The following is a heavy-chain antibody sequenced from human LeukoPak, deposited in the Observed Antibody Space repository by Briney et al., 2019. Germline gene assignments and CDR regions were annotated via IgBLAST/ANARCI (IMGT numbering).Heavy chain of an antibody. CDR3: ATVSVIAARSYYYYYMDV. D-gene: IGHD6-6*01. CDR1: GYTLTELS. V-gene: IGHV1-24*01. J-gene: IGHJ6*03. CDR2: FDPEDGET. Sequence: ASVKVSCKVSGYTLTELSMHWVRQAPGKGLEWMRGFDPEDGETIYAQKFQGRVTMTEDTSTDTAYMELSSLRSEDTAVYYCATVSVIAARSYYYYYMDVWGKGTTVTVSS.